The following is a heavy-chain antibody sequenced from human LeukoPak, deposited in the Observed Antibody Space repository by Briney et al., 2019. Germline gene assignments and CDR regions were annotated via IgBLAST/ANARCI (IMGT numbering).Heavy chain of an antibody. CDR2: ISYDGTNK. CDR3: ASLAAGYCGGDCWVVY. J-gene: IGHJ4*02. V-gene: IGHV3-30-3*01. D-gene: IGHD2-21*02. Sequence: PGRSLRLSCSASGFTFSTYAMHWVRQAPGKGLEWVAVISYDGTNKYYAASVKGRFTFSRDNSKNTLYLQINSLRPEDTAIYYCASLAAGYCGGDCWVVYWGQGTLVTVSS. CDR1: GFTFSTYA.